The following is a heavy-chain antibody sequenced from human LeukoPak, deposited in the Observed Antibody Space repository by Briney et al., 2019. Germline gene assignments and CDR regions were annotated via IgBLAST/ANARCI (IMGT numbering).Heavy chain of an antibody. V-gene: IGHV3-23*01. D-gene: IGHD2-15*01. J-gene: IGHJ5*02. CDR3: ASGPDIVVVVAATPTGWFDP. Sequence: GGSLRLSCAASGFTFSSYAMSWVRQAPGKGLEWVSAISGSGGSTYYADSVKGRFTISRDKSKNTLYLQMNSLRAEDTAVYYCASGPDIVVVVAATPTGWFDPWGQGTLVTVSS. CDR1: GFTFSSYA. CDR2: ISGSGGST.